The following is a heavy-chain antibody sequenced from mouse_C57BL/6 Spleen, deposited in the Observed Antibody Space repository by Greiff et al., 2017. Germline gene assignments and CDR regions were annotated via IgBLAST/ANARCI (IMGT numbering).Heavy chain of an antibody. CDR1: GFTFSSYG. Sequence: DVKLVESGGDLVKPGGSLKLSCAASGFTFSSYGMSWVRQTPDKRLEWVATISSGGSYTYYPDSVKGRFTISRDNAKNTLYLQMSSLKSEDTAMXYCARHRGDYYGSSPWFAYWGQGTLVTVSA. V-gene: IGHV5-6*02. CDR2: ISSGGSYT. CDR3: ARHRGDYYGSSPWFAY. D-gene: IGHD1-1*01. J-gene: IGHJ3*01.